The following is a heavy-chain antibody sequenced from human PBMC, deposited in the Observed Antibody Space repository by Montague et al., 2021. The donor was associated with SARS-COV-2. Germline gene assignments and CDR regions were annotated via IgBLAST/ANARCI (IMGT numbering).Heavy chain of an antibody. CDR3: ARDVGWYSSSWFDY. V-gene: IGHV4-34*09. Sequence: TLSLTCAVYGGSVSDYYWSWIRQPPGKGLEWIGEINHSGSTYYNPSLKSRVTISVDTSKNQFSLKLSSVTAADTAVYYCARDVGWYSSSWFDYWGQGTLVTVSS. CDR2: INHSGST. CDR1: GGSVSDYY. D-gene: IGHD6-13*01. J-gene: IGHJ4*02.